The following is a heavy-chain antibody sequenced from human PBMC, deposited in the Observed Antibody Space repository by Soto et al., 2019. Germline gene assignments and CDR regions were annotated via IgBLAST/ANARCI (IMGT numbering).Heavy chain of an antibody. D-gene: IGHD6-6*01. Sequence: GGSLRLSCAASGFTFSSYGMHWVRQAPGKGLEWVAVISYDGSNKYYADSVKGRFTISRDNSKNTLYLQMNSLRAEDTAVYYCAKDGLPYSSSGDYYYYGMDVWGQGTTVTVSS. CDR2: ISYDGSNK. J-gene: IGHJ6*02. CDR3: AKDGLPYSSSGDYYYYGMDV. CDR1: GFTFSSYG. V-gene: IGHV3-30*18.